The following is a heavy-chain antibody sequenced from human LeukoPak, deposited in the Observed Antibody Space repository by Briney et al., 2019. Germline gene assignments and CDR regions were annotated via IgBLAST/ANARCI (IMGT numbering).Heavy chain of an antibody. CDR2: IYSGGTT. V-gene: IGHV3-66*01. CDR1: GFTVNSNY. Sequence: PGGSLRLSCAASGFTVNSNYMTWVRQAPGKGLEWVSVIYSGGTTYYADSVKGRFTISRDNSKYTPYLQMNSLRAEDTAVYYCARDKACTNGVCYGYFDYWGQGTLVTVSS. CDR3: ARDKACTNGVCYGYFDY. D-gene: IGHD2-8*01. J-gene: IGHJ4*02.